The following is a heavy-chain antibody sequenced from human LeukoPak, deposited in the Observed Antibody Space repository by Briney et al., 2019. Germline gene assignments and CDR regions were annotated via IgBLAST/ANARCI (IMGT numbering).Heavy chain of an antibody. D-gene: IGHD6-13*01. CDR2: INPNSGGT. CDR1: GYTFTGYY. J-gene: IGHJ4*02. V-gene: IGHV1-2*02. CDR3: ARWGAWQQLAPFDY. Sequence: GASVKVSCTASGYTFTGYYMHWVRQAPGQGLEWMGWINPNSGGTNYAQKFQGRVTMTRDTSISTAYMELSRLRSDDTAVYYCARWGAWQQLAPFDYWGQGTLVTVSS.